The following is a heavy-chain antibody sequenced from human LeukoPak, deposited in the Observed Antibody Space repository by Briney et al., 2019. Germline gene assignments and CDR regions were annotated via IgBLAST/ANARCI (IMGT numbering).Heavy chain of an antibody. J-gene: IGHJ4*02. CDR1: AGSIDISNYY. V-gene: IGHV4-39*07. D-gene: IGHD3-3*01. CDR2: IYYSGST. Sequence: SETLSLTCTVSAGSIDISNYYWGWLRQPPGKGLEWIGSIYYSGSTYYIPSLKSRVTISVDTSKNQFSLKLSTVTAADTAVYYCARVAPSTTFGVVTHRILDYWGQGTLVTVSS. CDR3: ARVAPSTTFGVVTHRILDY.